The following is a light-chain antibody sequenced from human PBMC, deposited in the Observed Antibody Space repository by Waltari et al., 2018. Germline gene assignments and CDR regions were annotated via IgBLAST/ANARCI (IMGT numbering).Light chain of an antibody. CDR3: CSYVSNTYV. CDR1: TSDVWTYNL. J-gene: IGLJ1*01. V-gene: IGLV2-23*01. Sequence: QSALTQPASVSGSPGQSITISCTGTTSDVWTYNLVSWYQQHPGQAPKLIIFEGTKRPSGVSNRFFASKSGNTASLTISGLQADDEADYHCCSYVSNTYVFGTGTKVTVL. CDR2: EGT.